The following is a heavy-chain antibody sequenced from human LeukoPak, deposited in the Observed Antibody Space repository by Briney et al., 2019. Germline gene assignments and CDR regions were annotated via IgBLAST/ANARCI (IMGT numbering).Heavy chain of an antibody. CDR1: GFTFSSYG. CDR2: IWYDGSNK. Sequence: HPGRSLRLSCAASGFTFSSYGMHWVRQAPGKGLEWVAVIWYDGSNKYYADSVKGRFTISRDNSKNTLYLQMNSLRAEDTAVYYCARDEEYYYYYYMDVRGKGTTVTVSS. V-gene: IGHV3-33*01. J-gene: IGHJ6*03. CDR3: ARDEEYYYYYYMDV.